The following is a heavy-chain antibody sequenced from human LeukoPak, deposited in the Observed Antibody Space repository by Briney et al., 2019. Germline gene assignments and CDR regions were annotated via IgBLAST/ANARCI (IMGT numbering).Heavy chain of an antibody. V-gene: IGHV4-61*02. Sequence: SETLSLTCTVSDGSISSGSYYWIWIRQPAGKGLEWIGRIYTSGSTNYNPSLKSRVTISVDTSKNQFSLKLSSVTAADTAVYYCAREGLNMVRGVIPKEAWGWFDPWGQGALVTVSS. CDR1: DGSISSGSYY. CDR2: IYTSGST. CDR3: AREGLNMVRGVIPKEAWGWFDP. J-gene: IGHJ5*02. D-gene: IGHD3-10*01.